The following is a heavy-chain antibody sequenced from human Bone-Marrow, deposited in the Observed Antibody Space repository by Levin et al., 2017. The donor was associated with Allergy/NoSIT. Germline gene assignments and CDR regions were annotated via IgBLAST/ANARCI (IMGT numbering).Heavy chain of an antibody. Sequence: ASVKVSCRASGYTFTNYAMNWLRQAPGQGLEWMGLINTNTGNPTYAQGFIGRFVFSLDTSVSTAYLQSSTLKAEDTAVYYCAREGAISATAAFEIWGQGTMVTVSS. CDR2: INTNTGNP. CDR3: AREGAISATAAFEI. D-gene: IGHD2-15*01. J-gene: IGHJ3*02. CDR1: GYTFTNYA. V-gene: IGHV7-4-1*02.